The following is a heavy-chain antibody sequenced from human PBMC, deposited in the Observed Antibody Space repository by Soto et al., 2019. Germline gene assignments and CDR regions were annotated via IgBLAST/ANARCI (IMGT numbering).Heavy chain of an antibody. CDR3: ARVALTYYDFWSGSPEDYYGMDV. CDR2: IIPIFGTA. D-gene: IGHD3-3*01. Sequence: ASVKVSCTASGGTFNSYAISWVRQAPGQGLEWMGGIIPIFGTANYAQKFQGRVTITADESTSTAYMELSSLRSEDTAVYYCARVALTYYDFWSGSPEDYYGMDVWGQGTTVTVSS. J-gene: IGHJ6*02. CDR1: GGTFNSYA. V-gene: IGHV1-69*13.